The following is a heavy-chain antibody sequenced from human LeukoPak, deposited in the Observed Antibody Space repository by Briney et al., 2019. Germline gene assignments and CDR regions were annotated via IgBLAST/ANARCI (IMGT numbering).Heavy chain of an antibody. CDR2: IYSSGST. Sequence: SETLSLTCTVSGDTISGFSWSWIRQPAGKGLEWIGRIYSSGSTNYSPPLRSRVTMSVDTKNQFSLKVNSVTAADTAVYYCARDRAGFLDDWGQGTLVTVSS. D-gene: IGHD6-13*01. J-gene: IGHJ4*02. CDR1: GDTISGFS. CDR3: ARDRAGFLDD. V-gene: IGHV4-4*07.